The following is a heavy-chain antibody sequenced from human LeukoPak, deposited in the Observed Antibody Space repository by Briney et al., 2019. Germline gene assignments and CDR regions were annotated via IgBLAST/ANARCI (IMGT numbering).Heavy chain of an antibody. J-gene: IGHJ6*02. CDR1: GYTFTSYD. V-gene: IGHV1-8*01. CDR3: ARALDYDILTGYYRSPYYYYYGIDV. D-gene: IGHD3-9*01. Sequence: ASVKVSCKASGYTFTSYDINWVRQATGQGLEWMGWMNPNSGNTGYAQKFQGRVTMTRNTSISTAYMELSSLRSEDTAVYYCARALDYDILTGYYRSPYYYYYGIDVWGQGTTVTVSS. CDR2: MNPNSGNT.